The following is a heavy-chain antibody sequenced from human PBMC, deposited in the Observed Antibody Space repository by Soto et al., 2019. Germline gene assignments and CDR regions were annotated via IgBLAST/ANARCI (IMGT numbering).Heavy chain of an antibody. J-gene: IGHJ4*02. CDR3: ARDYCSSPKCSRYKYFDF. CDR1: NYTFTYYG. V-gene: IGHV1-18*04. D-gene: IGHD2-2*01. CDR2: ISAYSGYT. Sequence: QVPLEQSGVEVKKPGASVKVSCKASNYTFTYYGISWVRQAPGQGLEWMGWISAYSGYTNYAQNLQGRVFMTTDTSTNTAYLELRSLRSDDTAMYYCARDYCSSPKCSRYKYFDFWGQGTLITVSS.